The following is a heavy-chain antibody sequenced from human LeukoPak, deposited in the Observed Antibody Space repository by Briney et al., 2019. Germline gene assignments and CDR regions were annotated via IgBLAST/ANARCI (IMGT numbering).Heavy chain of an antibody. CDR2: INHSGST. Sequence: SETLSLTCAVYGGSFSGYYWSWIRQPPGKGLEWIGEINHSGSTNYNPSLKSRVTISVDTSKNQFSLKLSSVTAADTAVYYCARHRGRPADYWGQGTLVTGSS. CDR3: ARHRGRPADY. D-gene: IGHD5-24*01. J-gene: IGHJ4*02. CDR1: GGSFSGYY. V-gene: IGHV4-34*01.